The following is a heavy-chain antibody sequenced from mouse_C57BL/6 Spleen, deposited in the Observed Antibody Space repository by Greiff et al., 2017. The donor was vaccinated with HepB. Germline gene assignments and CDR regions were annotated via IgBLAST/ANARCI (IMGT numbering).Heavy chain of an antibody. V-gene: IGHV1-26*01. Sequence: EVQLQQSGPELVKPGASVKISCKASGYTFTDYYMNWVKQSHGKSLEWIGDINPNNGGTSYNQKFKGKATLTVDKSSSTAYMELRSLTSEDSAVYYCARREGLRRWFAYWGQGTLVTVSA. CDR3: ARREGLRRWFAY. CDR1: GYTFTDYY. J-gene: IGHJ3*01. CDR2: INPNNGGT. D-gene: IGHD2-4*01.